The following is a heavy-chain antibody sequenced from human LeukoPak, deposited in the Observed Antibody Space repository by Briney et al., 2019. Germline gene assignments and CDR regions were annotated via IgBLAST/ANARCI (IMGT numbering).Heavy chain of an antibody. CDR3: ARVAGYYEFYYFDY. Sequence: PGGSLRLSCAASGFTFSSYEMNWVRQAPGKGLEWVSYISSSGSTIYYADSVKGRFTISRDNAKNSLYLQMNSLRAEDTAVYYCARVAGYYEFYYFDYWGQGTLVTVSS. D-gene: IGHD3-22*01. CDR2: ISSSGSTI. CDR1: GFTFSSYE. J-gene: IGHJ4*02. V-gene: IGHV3-48*03.